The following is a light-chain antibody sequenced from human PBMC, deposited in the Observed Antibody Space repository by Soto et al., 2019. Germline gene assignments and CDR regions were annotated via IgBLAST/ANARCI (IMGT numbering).Light chain of an antibody. CDR3: SSYTSSSPFVV. CDR2: DVS. J-gene: IGLJ2*01. Sequence: ALTQPASVSGSPGQSITISCTGTSSDVGGYNYVSWYQQHPGKAPKLMIYDVSNRPSGVSNRFSGSKSGNTASLTISGLQAEDEADYYCSSYTSSSPFVVFGGGTQLTVL. V-gene: IGLV2-14*01. CDR1: SSDVGGYNY.